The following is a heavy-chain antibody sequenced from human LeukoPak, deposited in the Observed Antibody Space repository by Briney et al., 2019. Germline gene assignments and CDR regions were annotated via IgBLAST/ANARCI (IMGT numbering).Heavy chain of an antibody. CDR1: GYTFTSYG. V-gene: IGHV1-18*01. CDR3: ARDRPLDADDYYGFYFFDY. D-gene: IGHD3-10*01. Sequence: ASVKVSCKASGYTFTSYGISWVRQAPGQGLEWMGWISAYNGNTNYAQKLQGRVTMTTDTSTSTAYMELRSLRSDDTAVYYCARDRPLDADDYYGFYFFDYWGQGTLVTVSS. J-gene: IGHJ4*02. CDR2: ISAYNGNT.